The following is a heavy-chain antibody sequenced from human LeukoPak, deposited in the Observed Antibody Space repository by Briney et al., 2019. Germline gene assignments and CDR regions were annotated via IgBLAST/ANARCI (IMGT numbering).Heavy chain of an antibody. CDR1: GYTFTSYG. Sequence: ASVKVSCKASGYTFTSYGISWVRQAPGQGLEWMGWISAYNGNTNYAQKLQGRVTMTTDTSTSTAYMELRSLRSDDTAVYYCARHMAYSSGWFGGSVAFDIWGQGTMVTVSS. J-gene: IGHJ3*02. CDR2: ISAYNGNT. D-gene: IGHD6-19*01. V-gene: IGHV1-18*01. CDR3: ARHMAYSSGWFGGSVAFDI.